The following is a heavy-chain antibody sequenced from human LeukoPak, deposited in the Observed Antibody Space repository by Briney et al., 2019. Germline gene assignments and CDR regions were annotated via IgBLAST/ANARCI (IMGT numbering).Heavy chain of an antibody. CDR2: IIPMFGTA. Sequence: SVKVSCKASGGTFSSYAISWVRQAPGQGLEWMGGIIPMFGTANYAQKLQGRVTITAEKSTSTAYMVLSSLRSEDTAVYYCARAQLGAYRFDYWGQGTLLTVSS. D-gene: IGHD5-24*01. CDR3: ARAQLGAYRFDY. J-gene: IGHJ4*02. CDR1: GGTFSSYA. V-gene: IGHV1-69*06.